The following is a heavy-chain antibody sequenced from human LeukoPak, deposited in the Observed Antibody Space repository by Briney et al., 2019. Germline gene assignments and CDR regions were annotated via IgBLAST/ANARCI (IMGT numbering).Heavy chain of an antibody. CDR1: GGSFSGYY. D-gene: IGHD3-16*02. V-gene: IGHV4-34*01. J-gene: IGHJ4*02. CDR3: ARGTASYYVWGSYRSEGFDY. Sequence: PSETLSLTCAVYGGSFSGYYWSWIRQPPGKGLEWIGEINHSGGTNYNPSLKSRVTISVDTSKNQFSLKLSSVTAADTAVYYCARGTASYYVWGSYRSEGFDYWGQGTLVTVSS. CDR2: INHSGGT.